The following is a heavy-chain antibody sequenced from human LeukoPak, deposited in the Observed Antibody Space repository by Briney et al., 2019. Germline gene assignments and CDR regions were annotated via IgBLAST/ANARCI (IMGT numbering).Heavy chain of an antibody. Sequence: PSETLSLTCTVSGGSISSYYWSWIRQPPGKGLEWIGYIYYSGSTNYNPSLKSRVTISVDTSKNQFSLKLSSVTAADTAVYYCARHLCGSGSYFQLSYYYYGMDVWGQGTTVTVSS. J-gene: IGHJ6*02. D-gene: IGHD3-10*01. CDR2: IYYSGST. CDR1: GGSISSYY. CDR3: ARHLCGSGSYFQLSYYYYGMDV. V-gene: IGHV4-59*08.